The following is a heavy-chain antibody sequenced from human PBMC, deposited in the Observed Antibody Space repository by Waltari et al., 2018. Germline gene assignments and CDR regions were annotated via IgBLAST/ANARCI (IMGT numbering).Heavy chain of an antibody. CDR1: GDSVTNNYW. V-gene: IGHV4-4*02. D-gene: IGHD2-15*01. CDR3: ASDRGRGLYLDS. Sequence: QLQLQESGPGLVKPSGTLSLTCGVSGDSVTNNYWWSWVRQTPGKGLEWIGQVHGSGKTNYNPAFASRITVSLDTSSNQVSLRVTSATAADTAIYYCASDRGRGLYLDSWGPGTLVTVSP. J-gene: IGHJ4*02. CDR2: VHGSGKT.